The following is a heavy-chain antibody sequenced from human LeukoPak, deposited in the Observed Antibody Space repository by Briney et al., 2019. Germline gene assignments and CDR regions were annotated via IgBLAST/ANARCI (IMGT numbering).Heavy chain of an antibody. J-gene: IGHJ5*02. D-gene: IGHD6-19*01. CDR1: GGTFSSYA. V-gene: IGHV1-69*04. CDR3: ASVLSGIAVAGSFDP. CDR2: IIPILGIA. Sequence: SVKGSCKASGGTFSSYAISWVRQAPGQGLEWMGRIIPILGIANYAQKFQGRATITADQSTSTAYLELSSLRSEDTAVYYCASVLSGIAVAGSFDPWGQGTLVTVSS.